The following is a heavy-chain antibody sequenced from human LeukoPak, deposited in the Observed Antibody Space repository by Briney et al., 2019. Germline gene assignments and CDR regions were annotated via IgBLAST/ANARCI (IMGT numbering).Heavy chain of an antibody. CDR2: ISSSTRII. Sequence: GGSLRLSSAASGFTLSAYGMNWVRQAPGQGLEWVAYISSSTRIIYYADSVKGRLTISRDNAKNTLYLQMNSLRAEDTAVYYCAKVHSLRSYDWLDYWGQGTLVTVSS. J-gene: IGHJ4*02. D-gene: IGHD3-9*01. V-gene: IGHV3-48*01. CDR3: AKVHSLRSYDWLDY. CDR1: GFTLSAYG.